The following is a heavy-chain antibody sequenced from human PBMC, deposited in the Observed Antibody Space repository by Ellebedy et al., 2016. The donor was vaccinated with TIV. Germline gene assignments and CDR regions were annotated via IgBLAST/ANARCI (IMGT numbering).Heavy chain of an antibody. D-gene: IGHD1-26*01. J-gene: IGHJ4*02. Sequence: GESLKISCAASGFTFSNYAMSWVRQAPGKGLEWVSAISSGGGSTYYADSVKGRFTISRDNSKNTLYLQINSLRAEDTAVYCCAKGVGATWYRGSDSWGQGTLVTVSS. CDR3: AKGVGATWYRGSDS. CDR1: GFTFSNYA. CDR2: ISSGGGST. V-gene: IGHV3-23*01.